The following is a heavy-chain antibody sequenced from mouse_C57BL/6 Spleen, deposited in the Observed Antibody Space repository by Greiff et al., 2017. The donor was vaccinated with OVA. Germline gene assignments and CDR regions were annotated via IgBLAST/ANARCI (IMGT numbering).Heavy chain of an antibody. CDR2: IYPGDGDT. V-gene: IGHV1-80*01. J-gene: IGHJ4*01. CDR3: ARLITRAMDY. Sequence: QVQLKESGAELVKPGASVKISCKASGYAFSSYWMNWVKQRPGKGLEWIGQIYPGDGDTNYNGKFKGKATLTADKSSSTAYMQLSSLTSEDSAVYFCARLITRAMDYWGQGTSVTVSS. CDR1: GYAFSSYW. D-gene: IGHD2-4*01.